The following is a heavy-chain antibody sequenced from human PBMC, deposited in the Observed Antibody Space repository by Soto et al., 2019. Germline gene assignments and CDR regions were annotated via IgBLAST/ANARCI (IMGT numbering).Heavy chain of an antibody. Sequence: VQLVESGGGLGQPGGSLRLSCAASGFTFRNYWMYWVRQAPGKGLVWVSHINGDGSITAYADSVRGRFTISRDDAKNTLFLQMNSLRPEVTAVYYCVRGGNYVWGSYQDWGQGTLVTVSS. CDR3: VRGGNYVWGSYQD. J-gene: IGHJ4*02. V-gene: IGHV3-74*01. CDR2: INGDGSIT. D-gene: IGHD3-16*02. CDR1: GFTFRNYW.